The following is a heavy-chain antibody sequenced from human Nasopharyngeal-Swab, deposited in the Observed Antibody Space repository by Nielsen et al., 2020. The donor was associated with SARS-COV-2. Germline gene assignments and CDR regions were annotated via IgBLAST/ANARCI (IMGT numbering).Heavy chain of an antibody. J-gene: IGHJ6*02. V-gene: IGHV3-30*18. CDR1: GFTFSTYG. Sequence: GESLKISCAASGFTFSTYGMHWVRPAPGKGLEWVAVISYDGGSKYYADSVKGRFTISRDNSKNTLYLQMNSLRAEDTAVYYCAKDKRYFDWDGMDVWGQGTTVTVSS. CDR3: AKDKRYFDWDGMDV. D-gene: IGHD3-9*01. CDR2: ISYDGGSK.